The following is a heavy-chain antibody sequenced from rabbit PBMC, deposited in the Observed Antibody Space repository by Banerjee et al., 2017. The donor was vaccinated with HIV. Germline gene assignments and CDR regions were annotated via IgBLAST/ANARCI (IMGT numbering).Heavy chain of an antibody. CDR3: ASTSGAGYFDL. Sequence: QSLEESGGDLVKPGASLTLTCKASGIDFSSYWMCWVRQAPGKGLEWIGSISDGSSGHTHYASWAKGRFTISRASSTTVDLQMTSLTAADTATYFCASTSGAGYFDLWGQGTLVTVS. J-gene: IGHJ4*01. CDR2: ISDGSSGHT. CDR1: GIDFSSYW. D-gene: IGHD1-1*01. V-gene: IGHV1S40*01.